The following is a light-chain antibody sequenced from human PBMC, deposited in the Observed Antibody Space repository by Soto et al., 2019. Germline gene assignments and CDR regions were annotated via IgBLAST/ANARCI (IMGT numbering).Light chain of an antibody. CDR3: QQYGSSPLT. J-gene: IGKJ4*01. Sequence: EIVMTQSPATLSASPGERATLSCRVSQSVTNYLAWYQQKPGQAPRLLIYGASSRATGIPDRLSGSGSGTDFTLTISRLEPEDFAVYYCQQYGSSPLTFGGGTKVDIK. CDR2: GAS. CDR1: QSVTNY. V-gene: IGKV3-20*01.